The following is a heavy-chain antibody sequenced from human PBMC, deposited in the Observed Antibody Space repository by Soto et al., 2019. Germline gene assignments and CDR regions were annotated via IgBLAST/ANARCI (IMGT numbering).Heavy chain of an antibody. CDR3: ARRSVRIAVLEGFDY. J-gene: IGHJ4*02. CDR2: IYHSGST. V-gene: IGHV4-4*02. Sequence: QVQLQESGPGLVKPSATLSLTCAVSSGSISSSNWWSWVRQPPGKGLEWIGEIYHSGSTNYNPSLKSRVTISVDKSKNQFSLKLSSVTAADTAVYYCARRSVRIAVLEGFDYWGQGTLVTVSS. CDR1: SGSISSSNW. D-gene: IGHD6-19*01.